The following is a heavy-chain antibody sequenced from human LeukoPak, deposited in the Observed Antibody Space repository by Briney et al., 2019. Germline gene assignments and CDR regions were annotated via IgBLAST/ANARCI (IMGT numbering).Heavy chain of an antibody. CDR1: GFTVSSNY. V-gene: IGHV3-23*01. CDR3: AKDRETFCGGDCYSYAFDI. CDR2: ISGNGGTT. J-gene: IGHJ3*02. D-gene: IGHD2-21*02. Sequence: GGSLRLSCVVSGFTVSSNYMNWVRQAPGKGLEWVSHISGNGGTTYYADSVKGRFTLSRDNSKNTLHLQMNNLRAEDTAIYYCAKDRETFCGGDCYSYAFDIWGLGSFVTVSS.